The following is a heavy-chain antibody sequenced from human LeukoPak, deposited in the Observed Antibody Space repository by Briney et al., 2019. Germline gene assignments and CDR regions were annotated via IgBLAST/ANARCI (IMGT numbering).Heavy chain of an antibody. J-gene: IGHJ4*02. V-gene: IGHV3-9*03. CDR1: GFTFDEYT. CDR3: VKARRDGYNSWGIFDY. Sequence: PGRSLRLSCAASGFTFDEYTMHWVRQAPGEGLEWVSGISWKSGTIGYADSVKGRFTISRDNAKNSLYLQMNSLRVEDMALYYCVKARRDGYNSWGIFDYWGQGTLVTVSS. D-gene: IGHD5-24*01. CDR2: ISWKSGTI.